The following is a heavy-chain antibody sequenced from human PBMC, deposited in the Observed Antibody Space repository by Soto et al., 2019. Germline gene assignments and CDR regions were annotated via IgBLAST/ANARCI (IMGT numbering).Heavy chain of an antibody. Sequence: GGSLRLSCAASGFTFSGSAMHWVRQASGKGLEWVGRIRSKANSYATAYAASVKGRFTISRDDSKNTAYLQMNSLKTEDTAVYYCTRFGDFFDYWGQGTLVTVSS. CDR3: TRFGDFFDY. CDR1: GFTFSGSA. V-gene: IGHV3-73*01. D-gene: IGHD3-10*01. CDR2: IRSKANSYAT. J-gene: IGHJ4*02.